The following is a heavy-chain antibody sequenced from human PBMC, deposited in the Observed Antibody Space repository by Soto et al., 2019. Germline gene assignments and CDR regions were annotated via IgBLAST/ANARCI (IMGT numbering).Heavy chain of an antibody. CDR3: ARDRRVGSNYNLGFDY. V-gene: IGHV3-53*05. CDR1: GFTVSSSQ. D-gene: IGHD4-4*01. J-gene: IGHJ4*02. CDR2: IFIGGTT. Sequence: PGGSLRLSCAASGFTVSSSQMTWVRQAPGKALEWVSVIFIGGTTQYAVSVKGRFTISRDYSKNTVYLQMNSLRAEDTAVYYCARDRRVGSNYNLGFDYWGQGVLVTVSS.